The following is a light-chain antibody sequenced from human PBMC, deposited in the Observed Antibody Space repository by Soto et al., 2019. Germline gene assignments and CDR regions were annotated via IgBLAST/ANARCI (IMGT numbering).Light chain of an antibody. CDR3: QQYASPLT. CDR1: QSVSSSY. Sequence: ESVLMQSAGTLSLSPGERATLSCRASQSVSSSYLAWYQQKPGQAPRLLIYGASSRATGIPDRFSGSGSGTDFTLTISRLEPEDFAVYYCQQYASPLTLAGGPRVAIK. CDR2: GAS. V-gene: IGKV3-20*01. J-gene: IGKJ4*01.